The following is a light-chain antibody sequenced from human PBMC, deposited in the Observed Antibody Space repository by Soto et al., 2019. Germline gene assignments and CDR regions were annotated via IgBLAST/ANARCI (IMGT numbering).Light chain of an antibody. CDR3: QQYGSSPVT. J-gene: IGKJ1*01. Sequence: EIVLTQSPGTLYLSPGDRATLSCRASQSVSSSYLAWYKQKPGQAPRLXSYGASSRATGIPDRFSGSGSGTDFTLTISRLEPEDFEVYYCQQYGSSPVTFGQGTKVDIK. V-gene: IGKV3-20*01. CDR2: GAS. CDR1: QSVSSSY.